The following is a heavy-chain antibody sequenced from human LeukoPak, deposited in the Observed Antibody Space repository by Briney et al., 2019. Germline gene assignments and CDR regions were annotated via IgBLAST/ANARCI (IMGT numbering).Heavy chain of an antibody. CDR2: ISYGGSDK. Sequence: GGSLRLSCAASGFTFSSYGMHWVRQAPGKGLEWVAVISYGGSDKYYADSVKGRFTISRDNSKNTLYLQMNSLRVEDTAVYYCAGSWFYRDYFEYWGQGTLVTVSS. V-gene: IGHV3-30*03. CDR3: AGSWFYRDYFEY. J-gene: IGHJ4*02. CDR1: GFTFSSYG. D-gene: IGHD3-10*01.